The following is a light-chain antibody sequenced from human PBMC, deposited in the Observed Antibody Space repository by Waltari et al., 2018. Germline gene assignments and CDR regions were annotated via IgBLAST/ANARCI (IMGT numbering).Light chain of an antibody. CDR2: EAT. V-gene: IGKV3-20*01. CDR1: QSISKY. Sequence: IRLTQSPGALSLSPGERATLSCTSSQSISKYLAWYPQKPGQAPRLLIYEATIRATGIPDRFSGSGFGTDFSLTISSLEPEDFAVYYCQKYGTLPATFGQGTKVEIK. CDR3: QKYGTLPAT. J-gene: IGKJ1*01.